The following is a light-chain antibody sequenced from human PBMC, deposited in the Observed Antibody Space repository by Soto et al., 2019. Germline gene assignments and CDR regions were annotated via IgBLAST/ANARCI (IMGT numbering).Light chain of an antibody. V-gene: IGLV2-14*01. CDR2: DVT. Sequence: QSVLTQPASVSGSPGQSITISCGGTGXDIGGYNFVSWYQHHPGKAPKLIIYDVTHRPSGVSERFSGSKSGFTASLTISGLQAEDESHYYCSSFTSISTYVFRTGTKVTVL. CDR1: GXDIGGYNF. CDR3: SSFTSISTYV. J-gene: IGLJ1*01.